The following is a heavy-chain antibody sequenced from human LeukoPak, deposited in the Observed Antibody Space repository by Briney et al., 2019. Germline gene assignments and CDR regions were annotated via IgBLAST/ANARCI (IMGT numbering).Heavy chain of an antibody. Sequence: SETLSLTCTVSGGSISSGSYYWSWIRQPAGKGLEWIGRIYISGRTTYNPSLKSRVTISADTSKNQFSLKLISVTAADTAVYYCARHAGFYGTYFDYWGQGTLVTVSS. CDR3: ARHAGFYGTYFDY. D-gene: IGHD2-2*01. CDR1: GGSISSGSYY. CDR2: IYISGRT. V-gene: IGHV4-61*02. J-gene: IGHJ4*02.